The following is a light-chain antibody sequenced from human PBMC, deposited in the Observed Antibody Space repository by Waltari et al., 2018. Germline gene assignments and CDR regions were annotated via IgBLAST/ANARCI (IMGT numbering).Light chain of an antibody. J-gene: IGKJ4*01. CDR3: QQTYSTPLT. Sequence: DIQMTQSPSSLSASVGDRVTITCRASQTIATYLNWYQQKPGKAPNLLIYTTSSLQSGVQSRFSGSGSGTDFTLTISSLQPEDFATYYCQQTYSTPLTFGGGSKVEIK. V-gene: IGKV1-39*01. CDR1: QTIATY. CDR2: TTS.